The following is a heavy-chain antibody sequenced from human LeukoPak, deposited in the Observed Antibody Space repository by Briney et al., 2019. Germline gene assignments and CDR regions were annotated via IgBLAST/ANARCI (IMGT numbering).Heavy chain of an antibody. D-gene: IGHD5-24*01. CDR1: GFTFSRHG. CDR2: ISNDGSTE. CDR3: AREDGYSDY. V-gene: IGHV3-30*03. Sequence: GRSLRLSCAASGFTFSRHGMHWVRQAPGKGLEWVAVISNDGSTEYYADSVKGRFSISRDNSKNTVYLQMNSLRAEDTAVYYCAREDGYSDYWGQGTLVTVSS. J-gene: IGHJ4*02.